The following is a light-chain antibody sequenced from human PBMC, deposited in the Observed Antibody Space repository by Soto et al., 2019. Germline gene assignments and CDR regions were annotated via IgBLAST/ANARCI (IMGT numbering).Light chain of an antibody. Sequence: VLTQSPVTLSLSPGERATLSCSASQICRGPLAWYQQTPGQAPRLLIYDAYNRATGITPRLSGSGSGTDYTLTISSLEPEDSAVYYCQQRHMWPITFGQGTRLEIK. CDR3: QQRHMWPIT. V-gene: IGKV3-11*01. CDR2: DAY. CDR1: QICRGP. J-gene: IGKJ5*01.